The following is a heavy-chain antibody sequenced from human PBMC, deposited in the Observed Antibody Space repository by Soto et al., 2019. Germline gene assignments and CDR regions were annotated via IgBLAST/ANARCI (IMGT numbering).Heavy chain of an antibody. CDR3: EKWAIAVGGEGF. J-gene: IGHJ4*02. CDR2: ISSTGDLI. D-gene: IGHD2-21*01. Sequence: PGGSLRLSCTASGFSVSDYSVNWVRQAPGKGLEWISYISSTGDLILYADSVKGRFTIARDIAKNSLYLQMDTLRDEDSAVYYCEKWAIAVGGEGFWGPGTLVTVSS. CDR1: GFSVSDYS. V-gene: IGHV3-48*02.